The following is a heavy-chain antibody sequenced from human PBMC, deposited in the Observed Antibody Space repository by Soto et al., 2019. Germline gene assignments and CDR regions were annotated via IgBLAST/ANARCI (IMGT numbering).Heavy chain of an antibody. CDR3: ASRGLIYSGYDWRVFDY. D-gene: IGHD5-12*01. CDR2: IYYSGST. J-gene: IGHJ4*02. Sequence: QVQLQESGPGLVKPSQTLSLTCTVSGGSISSGGYYWSWIRQHPGKGLEWIGYIYYSGSTYYNPSLKSRVTISVDTSKNQFSLKLSSVTAADTAVYYCASRGLIYSGYDWRVFDYWGQGTLVTVSS. CDR1: GGSISSGGYY. V-gene: IGHV4-31*03.